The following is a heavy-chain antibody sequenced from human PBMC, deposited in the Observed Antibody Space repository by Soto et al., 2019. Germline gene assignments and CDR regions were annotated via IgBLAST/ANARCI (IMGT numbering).Heavy chain of an antibody. V-gene: IGHV4-30-4*08. Sequence: SETLSLTCTVSGDFITNSLYYWVWIRQTPGKGLEWIGHIFYSGTTYYNPSLKSRLTISVDTSKNHFSLRLTSVTAADTAVYYCARDLWVEPELYYYGMDVWGQGTTVTVSS. CDR2: IFYSGTT. CDR3: ARDLWVEPELYYYGMDV. J-gene: IGHJ6*02. D-gene: IGHD1-1*01. CDR1: GDFITNSLYY.